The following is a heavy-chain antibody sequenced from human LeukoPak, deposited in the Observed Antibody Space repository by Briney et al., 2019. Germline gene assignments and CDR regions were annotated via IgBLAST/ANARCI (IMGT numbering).Heavy chain of an antibody. CDR3: AKDHYYDSSGYYPFDY. V-gene: IGHV3-23*01. CDR1: GFTFSSSA. CDR2: ISASGGST. D-gene: IGHD3-22*01. Sequence: GGSLRLSCAASGFTFSSSAMSWVRQVPGKGLEWVSGISASGGSTSYADSVRGRFTISRDNSKNTLYVQMNSLRAEDTAVYYCAKDHYYDSSGYYPFDYWGQGTLVTVSS. J-gene: IGHJ4*02.